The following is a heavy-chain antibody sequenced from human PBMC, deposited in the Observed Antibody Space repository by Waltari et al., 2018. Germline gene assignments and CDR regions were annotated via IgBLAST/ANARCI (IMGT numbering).Heavy chain of an antibody. J-gene: IGHJ6*02. CDR3: ARQGVAAARNYYYYGMDV. CDR2: IIPIFGTA. D-gene: IGHD2-15*01. Sequence: QVQLVQSGAEVKKPGSSVQVSCKASGGTFSSYAISWVRQAPGQGLEWMGGIIPIFGTANYAQKFQGRVTITTDESTSTAYMELSSLRSEDTAVYYCARQGVAAARNYYYYGMDVWGQGTTVTVSS. V-gene: IGHV1-69*05. CDR1: GGTFSSYA.